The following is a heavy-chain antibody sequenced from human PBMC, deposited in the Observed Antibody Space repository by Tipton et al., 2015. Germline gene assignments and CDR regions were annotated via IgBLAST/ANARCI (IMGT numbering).Heavy chain of an antibody. CDR2: IFHRGDT. CDR3: ARARGRHGGLFDS. CDR1: GYSISSGYY. D-gene: IGHD4-23*01. J-gene: IGHJ4*02. Sequence: GLVKPSETLSLTCDVSGYSISSGYYWGWIRQPPGKGLEWIGSIFHRGDTNYNPSLKSRVTISVDTSKTQFSLKMSSVTASDSAVYYCARARGRHGGLFDSGGQGILVTVSS. V-gene: IGHV4-38-2*01.